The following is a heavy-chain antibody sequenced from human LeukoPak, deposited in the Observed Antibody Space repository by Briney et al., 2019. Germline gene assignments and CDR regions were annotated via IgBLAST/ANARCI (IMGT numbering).Heavy chain of an antibody. V-gene: IGHV4-61*05. J-gene: IGHJ6*02. CDR1: GGSITSSTSY. CDR3: ARVGHYGSGIYYYYYGMDV. D-gene: IGHD3-10*01. CDR2: IYYSGST. Sequence: SETLSLTCTVSGGSITSSTSYWGWIRQPPGKGLEWIGYIYYSGSTNYNPSLKSRVTISVDTSKNQFSLKLSSVTAADTAVYYCARVGHYGSGIYYYYYGMDVWGQGTTVTVSS.